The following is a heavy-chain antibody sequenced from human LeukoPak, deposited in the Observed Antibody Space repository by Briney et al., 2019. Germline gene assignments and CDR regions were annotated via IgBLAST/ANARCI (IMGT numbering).Heavy chain of an antibody. Sequence: ASVKVSCKASGYTFANYYMHWVRQAPGQGLEWMGIINPSGGDTIYAQRFQGRVTMTRDMSTSTVYMELSSLRSEDTAVYYCARGRHTLMETPNFDYWGQGTLVTISS. D-gene: IGHD3-9*01. CDR3: ARGRHTLMETPNFDY. V-gene: IGHV1-46*01. CDR2: INPSGGDT. CDR1: GYTFANYY. J-gene: IGHJ4*02.